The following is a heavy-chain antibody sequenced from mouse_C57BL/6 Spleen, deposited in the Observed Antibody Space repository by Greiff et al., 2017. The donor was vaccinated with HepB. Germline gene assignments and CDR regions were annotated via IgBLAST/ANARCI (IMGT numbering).Heavy chain of an antibody. CDR3: ARRGNYDDDLYYFDY. CDR2: IDPSDSYT. D-gene: IGHD2-4*01. J-gene: IGHJ2*01. V-gene: IGHV1-59*01. CDR1: GYTFTSYW. Sequence: QVQLQQPGAELVRPGTSVKLSCKASGYTFTSYWMHWVKQRPGQGLEWIGVIDPSDSYTNYNQKFKGKATLTVDTSSSTAYMQLSSLTSEDSAVYYCARRGNYDDDLYYFDYWGQGTTLTVSA.